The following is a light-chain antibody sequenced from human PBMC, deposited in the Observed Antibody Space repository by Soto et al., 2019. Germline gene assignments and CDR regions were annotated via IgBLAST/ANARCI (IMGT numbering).Light chain of an antibody. CDR2: GAS. V-gene: IGKV3-15*01. Sequence: EIVMTQSPATLSVSPGERATRSCRASQSVSSNLAWYQQKPGQAPRLLIYGASTRATGIPARFSGSGSGTEFTLTIRRLQSEDFAVYYCQQYNNCPPWTFGQGTKVEIK. J-gene: IGKJ1*01. CDR3: QQYNNCPPWT. CDR1: QSVSSN.